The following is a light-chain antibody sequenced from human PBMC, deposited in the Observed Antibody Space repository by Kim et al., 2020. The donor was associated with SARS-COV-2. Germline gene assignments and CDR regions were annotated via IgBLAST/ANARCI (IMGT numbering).Light chain of an antibody. CDR2: DAS. Sequence: SPGERATLSCRASQSVSSYLAWYQQKPGQAPRLLIYDASNRATGIPARFSGSGPGTDFTLTISSLEPEDFAVYYCQQRSNWHPLTFGGGTKVEIK. CDR3: QQRSNWHPLT. J-gene: IGKJ4*01. V-gene: IGKV3D-11*02. CDR1: QSVSSY.